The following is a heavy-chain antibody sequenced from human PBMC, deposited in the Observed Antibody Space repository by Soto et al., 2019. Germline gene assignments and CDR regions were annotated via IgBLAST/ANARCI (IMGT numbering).Heavy chain of an antibody. Sequence: PGGSLRLSCAASGFTFSSYSMNWVRQAPGKGLEWVSSISSSSSYIYYADSVKGRFTISRDNAKNSLYLQMNSLRAEDTAVYYCARDRGYSYGEFDYWGQGTLVTVSS. J-gene: IGHJ4*02. CDR3: ARDRGYSYGEFDY. CDR1: GFTFSSYS. V-gene: IGHV3-21*01. D-gene: IGHD5-18*01. CDR2: ISSSSSYI.